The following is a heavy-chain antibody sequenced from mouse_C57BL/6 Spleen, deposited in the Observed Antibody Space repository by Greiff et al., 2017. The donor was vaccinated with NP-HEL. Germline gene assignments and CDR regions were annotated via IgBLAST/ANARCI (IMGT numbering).Heavy chain of an antibody. V-gene: IGHV5-17*01. CDR2: ISSGSSTI. CDR1: GFTFSDYG. Sequence: EVQRVESGGGLVKPGGSLKLSCAASGFTFSDYGMHWVRQAPEKGLEWVAYISSGSSTIYYADTVKGRFTISRDNAKNTLFLQMTSLRSEDTAMYYCARGFIYYYGSSYVWYFDVWGTGTTVTVSS. J-gene: IGHJ1*03. D-gene: IGHD1-1*01. CDR3: ARGFIYYYGSSYVWYFDV.